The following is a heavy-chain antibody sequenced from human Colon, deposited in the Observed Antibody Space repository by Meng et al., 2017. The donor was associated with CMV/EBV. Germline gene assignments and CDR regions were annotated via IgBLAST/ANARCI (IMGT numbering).Heavy chain of an antibody. Sequence: GESLKISCAASGFTFSYYSMNWVRQAPGKGLEWVASISGNTHYKYYTDSVKGRFTLSRDNAQDSLFLQMDSLRVEDTAIYYCVRENLPPRRLDVWGQGTTVTVSS. J-gene: IGHJ6*02. CDR2: ISGNTHYK. CDR3: VRENLPPRRLDV. V-gene: IGHV3-21*01. D-gene: IGHD1-14*01. CDR1: GFTFSYYS.